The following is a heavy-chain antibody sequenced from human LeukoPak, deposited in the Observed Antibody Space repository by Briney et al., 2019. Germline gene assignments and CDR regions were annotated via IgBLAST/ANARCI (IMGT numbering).Heavy chain of an antibody. CDR2: ISWNSGSI. CDR3: ARDGYNLRTWGAFDI. V-gene: IGHV3-9*01. CDR1: GFTFDDYA. Sequence: GGSLRLSCAASGFTFDDYAMHWVRQAPGKGLEWVSGISWNSGSIGYADSVKGRFTISRDNAKNSLYLQMNSLRAEDTALYYCARDGYNLRTWGAFDIWGQGTMVTVSS. D-gene: IGHD5-24*01. J-gene: IGHJ3*02.